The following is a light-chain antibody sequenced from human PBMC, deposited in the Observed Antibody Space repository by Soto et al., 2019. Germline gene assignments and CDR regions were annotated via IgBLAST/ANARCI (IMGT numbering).Light chain of an antibody. CDR2: AAS. CDR3: QKYNSAPRT. J-gene: IGKJ1*01. V-gene: IGKV1-27*01. Sequence: DIQMTQSPSSLSASVGDRVTITCRASQGISTYLAWYQQKPGKVPKLLIYAASTLQSGVPSRFSGSGSGTDFTITISSLQPEDVATYYCQKYNSAPRTFGQGTKVEIK. CDR1: QGISTY.